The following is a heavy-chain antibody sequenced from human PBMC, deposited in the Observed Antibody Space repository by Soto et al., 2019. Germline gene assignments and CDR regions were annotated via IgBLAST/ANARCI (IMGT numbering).Heavy chain of an antibody. J-gene: IGHJ4*02. Sequence: TLSLTCPVSGGSISSGGYYWSWIRQHPGRGLEGIGSIYYSVSTYYNPSLKSRVTISVDTSKNQFSLKLSSVTAADTAVDFCAREVGHSSLTYFDYWGQGTLVTVSS. CDR2: IYYSVST. V-gene: IGHV4-31*03. D-gene: IGHD6-13*01. CDR1: GGSISSGGYY. CDR3: AREVGHSSLTYFDY.